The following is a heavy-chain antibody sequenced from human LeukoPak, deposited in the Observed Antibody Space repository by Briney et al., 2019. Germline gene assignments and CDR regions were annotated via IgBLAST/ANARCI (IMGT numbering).Heavy chain of an antibody. J-gene: IGHJ4*02. V-gene: IGHV1-2*02. CDR3: ARTRYYYDSSGPFDY. CDR2: INPNSGGT. CDR1: GYTFTGYY. D-gene: IGHD3-22*01. Sequence: ASVKVSCKASGYTFTGYYMHWVRQAPGQVLEWMGWINPNSGGTNYAQKFQGRVTMTRDTSISTACMELSRLRSDDTAVYYCARTRYYYDSSGPFDYWGQGTLVTVSS.